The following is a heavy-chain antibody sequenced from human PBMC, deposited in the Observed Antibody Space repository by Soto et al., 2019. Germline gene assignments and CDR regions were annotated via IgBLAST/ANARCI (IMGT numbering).Heavy chain of an antibody. Sequence: QITLKESGPTLVKPTQTLTLTCTFSGFSLSTSGVGVGWIRQPPGKALEWLALIYWNDDKRYSPSLKSRLTITNDTSKNQVVLTMTNMDPVDTATYYCARLIFGMTTVTPTPIFDYWGQGTLVTVSS. D-gene: IGHD4-17*01. J-gene: IGHJ4*02. CDR3: ARLIFGMTTVTPTPIFDY. CDR2: IYWNDDK. V-gene: IGHV2-5*01. CDR1: GFSLSTSGVG.